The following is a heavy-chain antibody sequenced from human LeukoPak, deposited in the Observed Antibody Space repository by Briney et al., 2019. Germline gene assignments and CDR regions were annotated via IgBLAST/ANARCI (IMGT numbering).Heavy chain of an antibody. V-gene: IGHV3-23*01. J-gene: IGHJ4*02. CDR3: AGHHQAYSRTY. CDR1: GFTFSSDV. D-gene: IGHD6-13*01. Sequence: GGTLRLSCAASGFTFSSDVMSWVGQAPGQGLEWVAAISGSGGRAYYADSLKGRFSLSRDNAKGTRSLQMNSLRAEDPPVHYCAGHHQAYSRTYWGQGTLVTVYS. CDR2: ISGSGGRA.